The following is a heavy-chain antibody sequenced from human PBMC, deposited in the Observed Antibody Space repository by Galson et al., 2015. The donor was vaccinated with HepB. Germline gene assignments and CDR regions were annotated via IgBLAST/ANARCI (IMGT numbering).Heavy chain of an antibody. CDR2: ISGSGGST. J-gene: IGHJ5*02. CDR1: GFTFSSYA. D-gene: IGHD2-2*01. CDR3: AKVTWDIVVVPAAIPPGIFWFDP. Sequence: SLRLSCAASGFTFSSYAMSWVRQAPGKGLEWVSAISGSGGSTYYADSVKGRFTISRDNSKNTLYLQMNSLRAEDTAVYYCAKVTWDIVVVPAAIPPGIFWFDPWGQGTLVTVSS. V-gene: IGHV3-23*01.